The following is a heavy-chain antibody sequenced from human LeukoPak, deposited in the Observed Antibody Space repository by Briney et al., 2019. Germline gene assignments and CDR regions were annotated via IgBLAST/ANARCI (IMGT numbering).Heavy chain of an antibody. CDR3: ARNSGSYFLHFDY. J-gene: IGHJ4*02. D-gene: IGHD1-26*01. CDR1: GYSFTSYW. Sequence: GESLKISCKGSGYSFTSYWIGWVRQMPGKGLEWMGIIYPGDSDTRYSPSFQGQVTISADKSISTAYLRWSSLKASDTAMYYCARNSGSYFLHFDYWGQGTLVTVSS. CDR2: IYPGDSDT. V-gene: IGHV5-51*01.